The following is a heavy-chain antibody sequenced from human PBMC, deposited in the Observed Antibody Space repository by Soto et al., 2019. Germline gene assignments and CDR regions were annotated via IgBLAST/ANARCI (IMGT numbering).Heavy chain of an antibody. CDR2: INHSGRV. J-gene: IGHJ5*01. CDR3: STRAYDTNGYYRFDP. D-gene: IGHD3-22*01. CDR1: CGCFSGHP. Sequence: SETLSLTCAVYCGCFSGHPWTWIRQSPGKGLEWIGDINHSGRVNYSPSLKSRVTISLDTSKNQFSLTLSAVTAADTAMYYCSTRAYDTNGYYRFDPWGQGTLVTVSS. V-gene: IGHV4-34*01.